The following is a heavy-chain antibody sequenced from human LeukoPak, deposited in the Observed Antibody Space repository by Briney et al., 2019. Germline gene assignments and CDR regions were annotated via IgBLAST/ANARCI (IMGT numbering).Heavy chain of an antibody. CDR1: GFTFTSSA. Sequence: SVKVSCKASGFTFTSSAVQWVRRARGQRLEWIGWIVVGSSNTNYAQKFQERVTITRDMSTSTAYMELSSLRSEDTAVYYCAADGVVGETGYWGQGTLVTVSS. CDR3: AADGVVGETGY. D-gene: IGHD1-26*01. CDR2: IVVGSSNT. J-gene: IGHJ4*02. V-gene: IGHV1-58*01.